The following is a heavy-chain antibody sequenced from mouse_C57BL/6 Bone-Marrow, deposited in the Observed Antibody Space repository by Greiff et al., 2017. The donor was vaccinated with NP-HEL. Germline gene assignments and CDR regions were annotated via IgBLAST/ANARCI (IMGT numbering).Heavy chain of an antibody. J-gene: IGHJ1*03. V-gene: IGHV1-47*01. CDR3: ARGDYGSRGYFDV. D-gene: IGHD1-1*01. CDR2: FHPYNDDT. CDR1: GYTFTTYP. Sequence: VQLVESGAELVKPGASVKMSCKASGYTFTTYPIEWMKQNHGKSLEWIGNFHPYNDDTKYNEKFKGKATLTVEKSSSTVYLELSRLTSDDSAVYYCARGDYGSRGYFDVWGTGTTVTVSS.